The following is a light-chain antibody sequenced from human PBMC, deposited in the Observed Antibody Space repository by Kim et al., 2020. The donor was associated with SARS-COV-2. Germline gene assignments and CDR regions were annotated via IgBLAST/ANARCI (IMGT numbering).Light chain of an antibody. CDR3: QRYNNWPYT. CDR1: QTIGTN. CDR2: DAS. Sequence: SVSPGEGATLACRACQTIGTNLAWYRQKPGQAPSLVIYDASTRAAGIPPRFSGSGSGTEFTLTISSLQSEDCVIYYCQRYNNWPYTFGQGTKLEI. V-gene: IGKV3-15*01. J-gene: IGKJ2*01.